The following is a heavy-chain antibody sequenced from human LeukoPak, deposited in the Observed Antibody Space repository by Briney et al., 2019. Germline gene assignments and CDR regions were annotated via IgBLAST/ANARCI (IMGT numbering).Heavy chain of an antibody. CDR2: IWYDGSHE. CDR1: GFTFSTYG. V-gene: IGHV3-33*06. Sequence: GRSLRVSCAASGFTFSTYGMHWVRQAPGKGLEWVAVIWYDGSHEYYADSVKGRVTISRDNSKNTLYLQMDSLRAEDTALYYCAKDFYHWSEDYFYGMDVWGQGTTVTVS. J-gene: IGHJ6*02. CDR3: AKDFYHWSEDYFYGMDV. D-gene: IGHD3-3*01.